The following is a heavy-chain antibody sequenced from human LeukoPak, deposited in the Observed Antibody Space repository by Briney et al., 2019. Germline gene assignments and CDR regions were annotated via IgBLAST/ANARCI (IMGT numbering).Heavy chain of an antibody. D-gene: IGHD6-6*01. Sequence: SETVSLTCTVSGGSISSSSYYWGWIRQPPGKGLEWIGSIYYSGSTYYNPSLKSRVTISVDTSKNQFSLKLSSVTAADTAVYYCARPRYSSSPYFDYWGQGTLVTVSS. J-gene: IGHJ4*02. CDR1: GGSISSSSYY. CDR3: ARPRYSSSPYFDY. CDR2: IYYSGST. V-gene: IGHV4-39*01.